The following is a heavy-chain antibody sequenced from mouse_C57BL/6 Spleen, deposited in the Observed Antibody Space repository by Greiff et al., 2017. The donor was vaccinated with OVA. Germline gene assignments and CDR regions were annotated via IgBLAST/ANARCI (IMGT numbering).Heavy chain of an antibody. CDR2: IWSGGST. Sequence: VQLQQSGPGLVQPSQSLSITCTVSGFSLTSYGVHWVRQSPGKGLEWLGVIWSGGSTDYNAAFISRLSISKDNSKSQVFFKMNSLQADDTAIYYCAREDYYYGSSFAYWGQGTLVTVSA. V-gene: IGHV2-2*01. J-gene: IGHJ3*01. CDR1: GFSLTSYG. CDR3: AREDYYYGSSFAY. D-gene: IGHD1-1*01.